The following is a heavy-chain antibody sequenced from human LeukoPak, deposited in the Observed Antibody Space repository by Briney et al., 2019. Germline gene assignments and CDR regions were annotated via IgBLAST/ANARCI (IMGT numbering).Heavy chain of an antibody. V-gene: IGHV5-51*01. CDR3: ARLDPGPRWLPFDY. CDR2: IYPGDSDT. J-gene: IGHJ4*02. D-gene: IGHD5-24*01. Sequence: PGXGXXXMGIIYPGDSDTRYSPSFQGQVTISADKAISTAYLQWSSLKASDTAMYYCARLDPGPRWLPFDYWGQGTLVTVSS.